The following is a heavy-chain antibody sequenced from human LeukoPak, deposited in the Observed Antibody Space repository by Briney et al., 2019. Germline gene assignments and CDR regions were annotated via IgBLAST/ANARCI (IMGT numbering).Heavy chain of an antibody. CDR3: TRRADYGENWFDP. Sequence: GGSLGFSWEASGFTLSGSAMTWFRRPSGKGLEWFGRIRSKANSYATAYTASVKGRFTISRDDSKNTAYLQMDSLKTEDTAVYYCTRRADYGENWFDPWGQGTLVTVSS. CDR1: GFTLSGSA. V-gene: IGHV3-73*01. J-gene: IGHJ5*02. D-gene: IGHD4-17*01. CDR2: IRSKANSYAT.